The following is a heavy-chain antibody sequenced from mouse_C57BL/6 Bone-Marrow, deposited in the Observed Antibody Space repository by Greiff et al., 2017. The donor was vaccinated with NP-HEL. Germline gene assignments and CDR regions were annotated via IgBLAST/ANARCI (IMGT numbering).Heavy chain of an antibody. CDR1: GYAFSSSW. D-gene: IGHD3-1*01. CDR2: IHPNSGST. Sequence: QVQLKESGPELVKPGASVKISCKASGYAFSSSWMNWVKQRPGKGLEWIGMIHPNSGSTNYNEKFKSKATLTVDKSYSTAYMQLSRLTSEDAAVYYCARSGGYWGQGTTLTVSS. J-gene: IGHJ2*01. V-gene: IGHV1-64*01. CDR3: ARSGGY.